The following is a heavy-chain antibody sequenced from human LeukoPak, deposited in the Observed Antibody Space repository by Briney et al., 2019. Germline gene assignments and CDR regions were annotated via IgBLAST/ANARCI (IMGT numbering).Heavy chain of an antibody. CDR2: ISSSGSTI. D-gene: IGHD3-10*01. J-gene: IGHJ4*02. Sequence: GGSLRLSCAASGFTFSSYEMNWVRQAPGKGLGWVSYISSSGSTIYYADSVKGRFTISRDNAKNSLYLQMNSLGAEDTAVYYCARDPPGTGFDYWGQGTLVTVSS. CDR3: ARDPPGTGFDY. CDR1: GFTFSSYE. V-gene: IGHV3-48*03.